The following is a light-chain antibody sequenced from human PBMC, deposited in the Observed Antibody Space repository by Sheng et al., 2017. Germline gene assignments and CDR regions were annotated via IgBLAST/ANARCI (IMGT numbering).Light chain of an antibody. V-gene: IGLV3-21*03. J-gene: IGLJ3*02. CDR3: TSYTTYRTWV. CDR1: NIGTKS. Sequence: SYVLTQPPSVSVAPGKTARITCGVNNIGTKSVHWYQQKPGQAPVLVVFENSDRPSGIPERFSGSKSGNRASLTISGLQAEDEADYYCTSYTTYRTWVFGGGTKLTVL. CDR2: ENS.